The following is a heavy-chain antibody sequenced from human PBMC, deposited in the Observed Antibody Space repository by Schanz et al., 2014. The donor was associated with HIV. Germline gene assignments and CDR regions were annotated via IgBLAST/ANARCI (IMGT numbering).Heavy chain of an antibody. V-gene: IGHV3-21*06. D-gene: IGHD6-13*01. J-gene: IGHJ6*02. CDR1: RLTFSGYS. CDR2: ISSSSSYI. CDR3: ARETSGFSTSWPPRYHYYGMDV. Sequence: EVQLVESGGGLVKPGGSLRLACAGSRLTFSGYSMNWVRQAPGKGLEWVSSISSSSSYIFYADSVKGRFTISRDNSKNTLYLHMNSLRPEDTAVYYCARETSGFSTSWPPRYHYYGMDVWGQGTTVTVSS.